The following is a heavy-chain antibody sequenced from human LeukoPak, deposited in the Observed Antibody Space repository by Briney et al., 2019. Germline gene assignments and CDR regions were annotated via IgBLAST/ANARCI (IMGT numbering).Heavy chain of an antibody. V-gene: IGHV1-58*01. Sequence: SVKVSCKASGFTFTSSAVQWVRQARGQRLEWRGWIVVGSGNTNYAQKFQERVTITRDMSTSTAYMELSSLRSEDTAVYYCAADHLHYDSSGSKENWGQGTLVTVSS. CDR2: IVVGSGNT. D-gene: IGHD3-22*01. J-gene: IGHJ4*02. CDR1: GFTFTSSA. CDR3: AADHLHYDSSGSKEN.